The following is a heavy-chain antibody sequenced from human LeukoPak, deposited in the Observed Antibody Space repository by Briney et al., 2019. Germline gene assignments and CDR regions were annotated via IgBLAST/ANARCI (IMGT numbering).Heavy chain of an antibody. D-gene: IGHD3-16*02. Sequence: GGSLRLSCAASGFTFSSYSMNWVRQAPGKGLEWVSSISSSSSYIYYADSVKGRFTISRDNAKNSLYLQMNSLRAEDTAVYYCARGRAYDYVWGSYRSPKVLFDYWGQGTLVTVSS. CDR1: GFTFSSYS. CDR2: ISSSSSYI. J-gene: IGHJ4*02. CDR3: ARGRAYDYVWGSYRSPKVLFDY. V-gene: IGHV3-21*01.